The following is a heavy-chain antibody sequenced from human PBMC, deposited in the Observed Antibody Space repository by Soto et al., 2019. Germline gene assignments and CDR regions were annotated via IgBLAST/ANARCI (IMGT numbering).Heavy chain of an antibody. Sequence: SVKVSCKASGGTFSSYAISWVRQAPGQGLEWMGGIIPIFGTANYAQKFQGRVTITADESTSTAYMELSSLRSEDTAVYYCARDRYGDPYYFDYWGQGTLVTVSS. J-gene: IGHJ4*02. CDR1: GGTFSSYA. D-gene: IGHD4-17*01. V-gene: IGHV1-69*13. CDR2: IIPIFGTA. CDR3: ARDRYGDPYYFDY.